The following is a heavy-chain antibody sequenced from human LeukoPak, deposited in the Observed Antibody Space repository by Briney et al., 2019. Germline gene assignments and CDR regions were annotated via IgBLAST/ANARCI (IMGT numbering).Heavy chain of an antibody. CDR3: AREIGGSSWSIDY. J-gene: IGHJ4*02. CDR1: GGSFSGYY. V-gene: IGHV4-59*01. D-gene: IGHD6-13*01. CDR2: IYYSGST. Sequence: SETLSLTCAVYGGSFSGYYWSWIRQPPGKGLEWIGYIYYSGSTNYNPSLKSRVTISVDTSKNQFSLKLSSVTAADTAVYYCAREIGGSSWSIDYWGQGTLVTVSS.